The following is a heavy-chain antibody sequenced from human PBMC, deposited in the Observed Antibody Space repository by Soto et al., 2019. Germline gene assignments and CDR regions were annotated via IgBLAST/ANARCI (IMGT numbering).Heavy chain of an antibody. CDR2: MGYRGNT. CDR3: ARPLRESHFDY. J-gene: IGHJ4*02. V-gene: IGHV4-39*01. CDR1: GGSVSSSSYY. Sequence: SETLSLTCTVSGGSVSSSSYYWGWIRQPPGKGLEWIGTMGYRGNTYYNPSLKSRVAISVDTSRNQFSLRLSSVTAADTAVYYCARPLRESHFDYWGQGALVTVSS. D-gene: IGHD4-17*01.